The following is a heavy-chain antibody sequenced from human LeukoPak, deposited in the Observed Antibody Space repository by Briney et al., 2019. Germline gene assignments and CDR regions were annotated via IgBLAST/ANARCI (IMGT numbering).Heavy chain of an antibody. V-gene: IGHV1-69*04. J-gene: IGHJ5*02. CDR1: GGTFSSYA. CDR2: IIPILGIA. CDR3: ARDSRILSYSQPWVSWFDP. Sequence: GASVKVSCKASGGTFSSYAISWVRQAPGQGLEWMGRIIPILGIANYAQKFQGRVTITADKSTSTAYMELSSLRSEDTAVYYCARDSRILSYSQPWVSWFDPWGQGTLVTVSS. D-gene: IGHD2-8*01.